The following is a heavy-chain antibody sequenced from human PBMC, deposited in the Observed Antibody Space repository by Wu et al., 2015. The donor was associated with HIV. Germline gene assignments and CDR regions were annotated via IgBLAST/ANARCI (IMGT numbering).Heavy chain of an antibody. CDR1: EATFSSYA. D-gene: IGHD6-19*01. J-gene: IGHJ6*03. CDR3: AATGIAVAGTYYYYYYMDV. CDR2: IIPIFGTA. Sequence: LVAVWGVRWKKDLGPSGRKGTSCKDVLEATFSSYAISWVRQAPGQGLEWMGGIIPIFGTANYAQKFQGRVTITADESTSTAYMELSSLRSEDTAVYYCAATGIAVAGTYYYYYYMDVWGKGTTVTVSS. V-gene: IGHV1-69*01.